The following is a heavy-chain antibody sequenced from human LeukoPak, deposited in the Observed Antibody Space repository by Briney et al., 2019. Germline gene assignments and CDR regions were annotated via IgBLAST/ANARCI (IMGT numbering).Heavy chain of an antibody. Sequence: GGSLRLSCAASGFTFSSYWMSWVRQAPGKELEWVANINKDGGEKYYADSVKGRFTISRDNAKNSLYLQMNSLRADDTAVYYCVKDSPPRYSGSPPAYWGQGTLVTVSS. CDR1: GFTFSSYW. CDR2: INKDGGEK. D-gene: IGHD1-26*01. J-gene: IGHJ4*02. CDR3: VKDSPPRYSGSPPAY. V-gene: IGHV3-7*03.